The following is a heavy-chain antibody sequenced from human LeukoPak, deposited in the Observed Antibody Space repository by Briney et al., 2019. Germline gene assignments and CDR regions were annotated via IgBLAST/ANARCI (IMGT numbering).Heavy chain of an antibody. V-gene: IGHV3-30*03. CDR2: ISYDESNK. J-gene: IGHJ4*02. D-gene: IGHD6-6*01. CDR3: ARWGSSSIDY. CDR1: GFTFSSYG. Sequence: GGSLRLSCAASGFTFSSYGMHWVRQAPGKGLEWVAVISYDESNKYHADSVKGRFTISRDNSRNTLYLQMDRLRAEDTAVYYCARWGSSSIDYWGQGTLVTVSS.